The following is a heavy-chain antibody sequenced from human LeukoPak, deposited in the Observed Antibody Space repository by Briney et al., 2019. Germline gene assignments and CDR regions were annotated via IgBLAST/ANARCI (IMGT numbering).Heavy chain of an antibody. D-gene: IGHD2-15*01. CDR3: ARHPADDSVFDH. CDR2: IKREGSEK. J-gene: IGHJ4*02. CDR1: GFMFSNYW. V-gene: IGHV3-7*01. Sequence: GGSLRLSCAASGFMFSNYWMTWVRQAPGKGLEWVANIKREGSEKHYVESVKGRLTISRDNAKNLLYLQMNSLRAEDTAVYYCARHPADDSVFDHWGQGTLVTVSS.